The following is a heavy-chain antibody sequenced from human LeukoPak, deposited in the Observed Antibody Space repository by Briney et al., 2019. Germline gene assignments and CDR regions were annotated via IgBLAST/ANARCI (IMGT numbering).Heavy chain of an antibody. CDR1: GFTFSSYG. D-gene: IGHD3-10*01. J-gene: IGHJ4*02. Sequence: PGGSLRLSCAASGFTFSSYGMHWVRQAPGKGLEWVAVISYDGSNKYYADSVKGRFTISRDNSKNTLYLQMNSLRAEDTAVYYCASATGFGELHLFDYWGQGTLVTVSS. V-gene: IGHV3-30*03. CDR2: ISYDGSNK. CDR3: ASATGFGELHLFDY.